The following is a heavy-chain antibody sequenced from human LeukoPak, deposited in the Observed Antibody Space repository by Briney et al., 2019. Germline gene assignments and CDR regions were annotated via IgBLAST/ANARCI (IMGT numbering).Heavy chain of an antibody. Sequence: VGSLRLSCVASGVISRNYRMSWGCEAPGKGLEWGANINHDGGDKNYVDSVKRRFTISRGNAKSSLYLQMNSLRVEDTAVYYCTITGGPTVTAFDLWGRGILVTVSS. CDR2: INHDGGDK. CDR3: TITGGPTVTAFDL. D-gene: IGHD4-17*01. CDR1: GVISRNYR. J-gene: IGHJ4*02. V-gene: IGHV3-7*02.